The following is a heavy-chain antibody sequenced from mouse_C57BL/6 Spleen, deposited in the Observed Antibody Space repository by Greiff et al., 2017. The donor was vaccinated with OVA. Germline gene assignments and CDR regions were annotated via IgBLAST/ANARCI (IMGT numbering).Heavy chain of an antibody. V-gene: IGHV1-82*01. CDR3: ASPYDYDKNWYFDV. D-gene: IGHD2-4*01. J-gene: IGHJ1*03. CDR2: IYPGDGDT. Sequence: QVQLQQSGPELVKPGASVKISCKASGYAFSSSWMNWVKQRPGKGLEWIGRIYPGDGDTNYNGKFKGKATLTADKSSSTAYMQLSSLTSEDSAVYFCASPYDYDKNWYFDVWGTGTTVTVSS. CDR1: GYAFSSSW.